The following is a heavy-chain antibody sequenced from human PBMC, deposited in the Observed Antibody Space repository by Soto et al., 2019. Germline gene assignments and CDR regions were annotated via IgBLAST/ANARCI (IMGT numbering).Heavy chain of an antibody. J-gene: IGHJ5*02. V-gene: IGHV1-2*04. Sequence: ASVKVSCKASGYTFTGYYMHWVRQAPGQGLEWMGWINPNSGGTNYAQKFQGWVTMTRDTSISTAYMELSRLRSDDTAVYYCARGCSSTSCYAHNWFDPWGQGTLVTVSS. CDR3: ARGCSSTSCYAHNWFDP. D-gene: IGHD2-2*01. CDR1: GYTFTGYY. CDR2: INPNSGGT.